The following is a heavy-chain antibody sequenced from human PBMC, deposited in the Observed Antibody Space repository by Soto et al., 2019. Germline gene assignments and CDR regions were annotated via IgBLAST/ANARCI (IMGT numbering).Heavy chain of an antibody. CDR1: GFSLSTSGAA. CDR3: AHRATMTIFGLIIDNGIWFDP. D-gene: IGHD3-3*01. CDR2: IYWDGDK. J-gene: IGHJ5*02. V-gene: IGHV2-5*02. Sequence: QINLIESGPTLVKPTQTLTLTCTFSGFSLSTSGAAVGWVRQPPGRALEWLALIYWDGDKRYNASLGNRLTIETDTSMNQVVLTLTNVDPADTATYYGAHRATMTIFGLIIDNGIWFDPWGQGTRVIVSS.